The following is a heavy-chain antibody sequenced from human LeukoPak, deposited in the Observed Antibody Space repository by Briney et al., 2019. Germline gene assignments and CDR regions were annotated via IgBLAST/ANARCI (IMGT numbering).Heavy chain of an antibody. J-gene: IGHJ6*02. CDR2: ISSDGGST. CDR3: AKNYESGRGVPYGMDV. CDR1: GFTFSIYA. V-gene: IGHV3-23*01. Sequence: GGSLRLSCAASGFTFSIYAMNWVRQAPGKGLEWVSTISSDGGSTYYADSVKGRFTISRDNSKNTLYLQMSSLRGEDTAVYYCAKNYESGRGVPYGMDVWGQGTTVTVSS. D-gene: IGHD3-10*01.